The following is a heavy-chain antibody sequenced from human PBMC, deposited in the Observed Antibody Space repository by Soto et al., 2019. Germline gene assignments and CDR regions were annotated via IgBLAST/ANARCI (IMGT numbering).Heavy chain of an antibody. CDR2: IKNIRDGGTT. J-gene: IGHJ4*02. Sequence: GGSLRLSCAVSGFTFNNVWMNWVRQAPGKGLEWVGRIKNIRDGGTTDYAAPVKGRFAISRDDSENTLFLQMNSLKTEDTGVYYCVTDIRGYEKFVYWGQGTLVTVSS. D-gene: IGHD6-13*01. CDR1: GFTFNNVW. V-gene: IGHV3-15*07. CDR3: VTDIRGYEKFVY.